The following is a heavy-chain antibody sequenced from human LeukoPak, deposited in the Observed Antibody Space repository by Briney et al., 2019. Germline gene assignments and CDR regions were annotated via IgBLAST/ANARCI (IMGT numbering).Heavy chain of an antibody. CDR3: AKDLNKRKYGDYVDY. V-gene: IGHV3-30*18. CDR2: ISYDGSNK. D-gene: IGHD4-17*01. CDR1: GFTFSSYG. J-gene: IGHJ4*02. Sequence: GGSLRLSCAASGFTFSSYGMHWVRQAPGKGLEWVAVISYDGSNKYYADSVKGRFTISRDNSKNTLYLQMNSLRAEDTAVYYCAKDLNKRKYGDYVDYWGQGTLVTVS.